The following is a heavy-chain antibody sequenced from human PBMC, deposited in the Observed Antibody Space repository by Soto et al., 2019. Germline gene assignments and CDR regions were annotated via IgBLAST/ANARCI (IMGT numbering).Heavy chain of an antibody. CDR3: ARERHDSSWSTAENFKH. V-gene: IGHV1-18*01. CDR2: INTYNGNT. D-gene: IGHD6-6*01. Sequence: ASVKVSCKASGYTFPDYGIHWVRQAPGQGLEWMGWINTYNGNTNYAQRLQGRVTTTRDTSTSTAYMDLRSLRFDDTALYYCARERHDSSWSTAENFKHWGHGTLVTVS. CDR1: GYTFPDYG. J-gene: IGHJ1*01.